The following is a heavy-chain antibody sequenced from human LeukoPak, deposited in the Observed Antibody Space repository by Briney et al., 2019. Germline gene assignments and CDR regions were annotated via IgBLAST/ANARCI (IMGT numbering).Heavy chain of an antibody. Sequence: SETLSLTCTVSGGSISSYYWSWIRQPPGKGLEWIGYIYYSGSTNYNPSLKSRVTISVDTSKNQFSLKLSSVTAADTAVYYCARVEYQLEFDPWGQGTLVTVSS. CDR1: GGSISSYY. CDR3: ARVEYQLEFDP. CDR2: IYYSGST. J-gene: IGHJ5*02. D-gene: IGHD2-2*01. V-gene: IGHV4-59*01.